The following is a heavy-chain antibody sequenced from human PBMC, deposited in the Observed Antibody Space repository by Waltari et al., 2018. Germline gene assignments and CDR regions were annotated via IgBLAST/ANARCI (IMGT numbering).Heavy chain of an antibody. J-gene: IGHJ6*02. V-gene: IGHV4-39*07. CDR2: IYYSGST. CDR3: ARDGTAAGSYYYYGMDV. Sequence: QLQLQESGPGLVKPSETLSLTCTVSGGSISSSSYYWGWIRQPPGKGLEWIGSIYYSGSTYYNPSLKSRVTISVDTSKNQFSLKLSSVTAAATAVYYCARDGTAAGSYYYYGMDVWGQGTTVTVSS. D-gene: IGHD6-13*01. CDR1: GGSISSSSYY.